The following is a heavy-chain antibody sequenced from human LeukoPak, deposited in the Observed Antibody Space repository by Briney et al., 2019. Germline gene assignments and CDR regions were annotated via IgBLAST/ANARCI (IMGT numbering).Heavy chain of an antibody. D-gene: IGHD6-19*01. CDR1: GGSFSGYY. CDR2: INHSGST. CDR3: ARGLAGYSSGWYLSH. Sequence: SETLSLTCAVYGGSFSGYYWSWIRQPPGKGLGWIGEINHSGSTNYNPSLKSRVTISVDTSKNQFSLKLSSVTAADTAVYYCARGLAGYSSGWYLSHWGQGTLVTVSS. J-gene: IGHJ4*02. V-gene: IGHV4-34*01.